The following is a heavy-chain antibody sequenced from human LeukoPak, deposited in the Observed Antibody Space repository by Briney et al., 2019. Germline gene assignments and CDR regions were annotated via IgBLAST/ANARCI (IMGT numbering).Heavy chain of an antibody. CDR1: GGTFSSYA. CDR3: AKDRNWYSSTPADAFDI. CDR2: IIPILGIA. D-gene: IGHD6-13*01. J-gene: IGHJ3*02. V-gene: IGHV1-69*04. Sequence: ASVKVSCKASGGTFSSYAISWVRQAPGQGLEWMGRIIPILGIANYAQKFQGRVTITADKSTSTAYMELSSLRSEDTAVYYCAKDRNWYSSTPADAFDIWGQGTMVTVSS.